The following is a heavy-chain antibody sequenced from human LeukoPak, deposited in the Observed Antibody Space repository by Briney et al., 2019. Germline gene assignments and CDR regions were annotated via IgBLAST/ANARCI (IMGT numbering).Heavy chain of an antibody. CDR3: SSLHYTGYMDV. J-gene: IGHJ6*03. V-gene: IGHV1-2*02. Sequence: ASVKVSCKASGYTFTSYDINWVRQAPGQGLEWMGWINPNSGGTNYAQKFQGRVTMTRDTSISTAYMELSRLRSDDTAVYYCSSLHYTGYMDVWGKGTTVTVSS. D-gene: IGHD2-2*02. CDR2: INPNSGGT. CDR1: GYTFTSYD.